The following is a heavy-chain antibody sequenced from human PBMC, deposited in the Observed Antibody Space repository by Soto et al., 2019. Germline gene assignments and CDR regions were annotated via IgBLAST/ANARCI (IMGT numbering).Heavy chain of an antibody. CDR3: ARASSSIAARPPRYYYGMDV. Sequence: SQTLSLTCVISGDSVSSGSASWNWIRQSPSRGLEWLGRTYYRSKWYNDYAVSVKSRITINPDTSKNQFSLQLNSVTPEDTAVYYCARASSSIAARPPRYYYGMDVWGQGTTVTVSS. D-gene: IGHD6-6*01. J-gene: IGHJ6*02. CDR2: TYYRSKWYN. CDR1: GDSVSSGSAS. V-gene: IGHV6-1*01.